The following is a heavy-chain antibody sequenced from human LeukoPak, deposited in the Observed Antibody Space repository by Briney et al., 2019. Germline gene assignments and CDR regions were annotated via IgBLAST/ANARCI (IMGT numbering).Heavy chain of an antibody. J-gene: IGHJ4*02. Sequence: GGSLRLSCAVSGLTFYTYAMSWVRQAPGKGLEWVSSISSSSSYIYYADSVKGRFTISRDNAKNSLYLQMNSLRAEDTAVYYCATIAAAGTELLFDYWGQGTLVIVSS. D-gene: IGHD6-13*01. CDR2: ISSSSSYI. V-gene: IGHV3-21*01. CDR3: ATIAAAGTELLFDY. CDR1: GLTFYTYA.